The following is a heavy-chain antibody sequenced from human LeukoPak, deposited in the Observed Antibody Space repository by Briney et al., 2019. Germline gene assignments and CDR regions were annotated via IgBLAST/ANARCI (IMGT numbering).Heavy chain of an antibody. Sequence: PSETLSLTCTVSGGSMSSGVYYWSWIRPHPGNGLEWIGYIYYSGTTYYNPSLKSRVTISVDTSKNQFSLKLSSVTAADTAVYYGARGRVATISGVFDYWGQGTLVTVSS. CDR1: GGSMSSGVYY. D-gene: IGHD5-12*01. CDR3: ARGRVATISGVFDY. V-gene: IGHV4-31*03. CDR2: IYYSGTT. J-gene: IGHJ4*02.